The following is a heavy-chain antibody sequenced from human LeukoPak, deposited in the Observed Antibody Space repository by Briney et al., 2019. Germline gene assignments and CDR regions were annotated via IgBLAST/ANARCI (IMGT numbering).Heavy chain of an antibody. CDR2: IYYSGST. D-gene: IGHD6-13*01. V-gene: IGHV4-39*01. Sequence: SETLSLTCTVSGGSISSSSYYWGWIRQPPGKGLEWIGSIYYSGSTYYNPSLKSRVTISVDTSKNQFSLKLSSVTAADTAVYYCARPRGGSSSWYRGGYWYFDLWGRGTLVTVSS. CDR1: GGSISSSSYY. J-gene: IGHJ2*01. CDR3: ARPRGGSSSWYRGGYWYFDL.